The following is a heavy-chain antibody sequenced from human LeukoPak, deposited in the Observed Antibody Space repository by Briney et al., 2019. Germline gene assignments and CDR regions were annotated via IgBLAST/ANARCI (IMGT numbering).Heavy chain of an antibody. J-gene: IGHJ4*02. Sequence: GGSLRLSCAASGFTFSSYSMSWVRQAPGKGLEWVSSISSSSVYIFYADSVKGRFTISRDNAKNSLYLQMNSLRTEDTAVYYCARGEVRYYDFWSGPGGGFDYWGQGTLVTVSS. CDR3: ARGEVRYYDFWSGPGGGFDY. V-gene: IGHV3-21*01. D-gene: IGHD3-3*01. CDR2: ISSSSVYI. CDR1: GFTFSSYS.